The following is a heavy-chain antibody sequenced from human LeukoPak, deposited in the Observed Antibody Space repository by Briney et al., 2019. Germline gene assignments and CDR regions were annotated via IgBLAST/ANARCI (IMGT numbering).Heavy chain of an antibody. V-gene: IGHV3-23*01. CDR2: IYNSGAKI. J-gene: IGHJ4*02. CDR1: GFTFRNYA. CDR3: AKDVAPDSGWDLDY. D-gene: IGHD6-19*01. Sequence: GGSLRLSCAASGFTFRNYAMSWVRQGPGKGLEWVSSIYNSGAKIFYADSVKGRFTISRDNSKNMLYLQMNSLRVEDTAVYYCAKDVAPDSGWDLDYWGQGTLVTVSS.